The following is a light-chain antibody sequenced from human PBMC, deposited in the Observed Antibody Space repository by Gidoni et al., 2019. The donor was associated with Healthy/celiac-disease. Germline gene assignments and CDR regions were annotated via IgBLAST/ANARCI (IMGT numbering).Light chain of an antibody. CDR3: SSYTSSSTLGGV. Sequence: QSAQTQPGPVSGSPGQSIPISCTGTSSDVGGYNYVSGYQQHPGKAPKLMIYDVSNRPSGVSNRFSGSKSGNTASLTISGLQAEDEADYYCSSYTSSSTLGGVFGTGTKVTV. J-gene: IGLJ1*01. V-gene: IGLV2-14*03. CDR2: DVS. CDR1: SSDVGGYNY.